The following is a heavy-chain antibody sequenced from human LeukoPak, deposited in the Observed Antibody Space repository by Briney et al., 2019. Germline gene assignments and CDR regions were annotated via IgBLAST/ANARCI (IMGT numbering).Heavy chain of an antibody. CDR2: ISYDGSNK. Sequence: GGSLRLSCAASGFTFSSYSMHWVRQAPGKGLEWMAVISYDGSNKYNADSVKGRFTISRDNSKNTLYLQMNSLRAEDTAVYYCATASVWAANDYWGQGTLVTVSS. V-gene: IGHV3-30*14. D-gene: IGHD3-16*01. CDR1: GFTFSSYS. CDR3: ATASVWAANDY. J-gene: IGHJ4*02.